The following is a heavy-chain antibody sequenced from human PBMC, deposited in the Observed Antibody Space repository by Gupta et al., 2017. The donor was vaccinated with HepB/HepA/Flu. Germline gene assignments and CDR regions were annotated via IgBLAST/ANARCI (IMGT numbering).Heavy chain of an antibody. Sequence: GGGLVQPGGSLRLSCAASGFIFSRYEMNWVRQAPGKGLEWVSYISSSGSTEYYADSVKGRFTIFRDNAKNSLYLQMNSLRAEDTAIYFCARGGVGNTEFAVGGQGTMVTVYS. CDR1: GFIFSRYE. D-gene: IGHD1-26*01. CDR3: ARGGVGNTEFAV. CDR2: ISSSGSTE. J-gene: IGHJ4*02. V-gene: IGHV3-48*03.